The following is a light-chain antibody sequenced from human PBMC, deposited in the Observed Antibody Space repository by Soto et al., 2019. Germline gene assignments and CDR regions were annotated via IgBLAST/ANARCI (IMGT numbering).Light chain of an antibody. CDR1: SSDVGGYNY. CDR2: EVS. J-gene: IGLJ2*01. Sequence: QSVLTQPPSASGSPGQSVTISCTGTSSDVGGYNYVSWYQQHPGKAPKVMIYEVSRRPSGVPDRFSGSKSGNTASPTVSGLQAEDEADYYCSSYASSNSLGFGGGTKVTVL. V-gene: IGLV2-8*01. CDR3: SSYASSNSLG.